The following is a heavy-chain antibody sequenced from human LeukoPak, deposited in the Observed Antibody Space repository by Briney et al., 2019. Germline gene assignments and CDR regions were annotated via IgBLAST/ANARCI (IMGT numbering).Heavy chain of an antibody. V-gene: IGHV1-2*02. CDR1: GYTSTDYY. Sequence: ASVKVSCKPSGYTSTDYYIHWMRQAPGQGLEWMGWINSNSGGTSYAQKFQGRVTLTRDTPTRTAFMELNRLTSDDTAVYYCARLFTVAARRVPDYWGQGTLVTVSS. J-gene: IGHJ4*02. CDR2: INSNSGGT. CDR3: ARLFTVAARRVPDY. D-gene: IGHD6-6*01.